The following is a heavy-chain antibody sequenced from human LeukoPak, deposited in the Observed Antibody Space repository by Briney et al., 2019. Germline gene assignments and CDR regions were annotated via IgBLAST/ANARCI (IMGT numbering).Heavy chain of an antibody. CDR1: GGTFSSYA. Sequence: GASVKVSCKASGGTFSSYAISWVRQAPGQGLEWMGGIIPIFGTANYAQKLQGRVTMTTDTSTSTAYMELRSLRSDDTAVYYCARDAPYSSGWYGTGGFDPWGQGTLVTVSS. J-gene: IGHJ5*02. CDR2: IIPIFGTA. CDR3: ARDAPYSSGWYGTGGFDP. V-gene: IGHV1-69*05. D-gene: IGHD6-19*01.